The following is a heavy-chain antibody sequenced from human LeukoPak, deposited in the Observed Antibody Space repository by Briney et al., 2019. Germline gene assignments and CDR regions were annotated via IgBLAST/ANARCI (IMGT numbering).Heavy chain of an antibody. CDR1: GFIFNTYA. D-gene: IGHD2-15*01. CDR2: IRGSGEST. J-gene: IGHJ1*01. V-gene: IGHV3-23*01. Sequence: PGGSLRLSCAASGFIFNTYAMSWVRQAPGKGLEWVSTIRGSGESTHYADSVQGRFTISRDNSLYTVYLQMNSLRAEDTAIYYCAKDTDVVVPEYFQYWGQGTLVTVSS. CDR3: AKDTDVVVPEYFQY.